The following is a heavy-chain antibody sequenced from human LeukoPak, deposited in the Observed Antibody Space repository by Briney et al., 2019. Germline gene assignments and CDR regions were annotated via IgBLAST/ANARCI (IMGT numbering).Heavy chain of an antibody. Sequence: QAGGSLRLSCAASGFSFSSYGLHWVRQAPGKGLEWVAVIYFDTKNIHYADSVKGRFTVSRDDSKNTLYLQMNSLRAEDTAVYYCVRDGRSGWHFDHWGQGTLVTVSS. J-gene: IGHJ4*02. D-gene: IGHD6-19*01. V-gene: IGHV3-33*01. CDR2: IYFDTKNI. CDR1: GFSFSSYG. CDR3: VRDGRSGWHFDH.